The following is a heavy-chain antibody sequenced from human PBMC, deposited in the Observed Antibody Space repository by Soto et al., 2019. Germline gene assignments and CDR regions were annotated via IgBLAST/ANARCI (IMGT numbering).Heavy chain of an antibody. CDR1: GYSFTSYW. V-gene: IGHV5-51*01. D-gene: IGHD5-12*01. Sequence: TGESLKISCKGSGYSFTSYWIGWVRQMPGKGLEWMGIIYPGDSDTRYSPSFQGQVTISADKSISTAYLQWSSLKASDTAMYYCERGWGDGYNYGDAFDIWGQGAMVTVSS. CDR3: ERGWGDGYNYGDAFDI. CDR2: IYPGDSDT. J-gene: IGHJ3*02.